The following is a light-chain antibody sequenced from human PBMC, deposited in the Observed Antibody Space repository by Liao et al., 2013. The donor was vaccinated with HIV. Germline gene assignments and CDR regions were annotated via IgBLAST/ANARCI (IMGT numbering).Light chain of an antibody. CDR1: NIGIKN. CDR2: YDR. CDR3: QVWDTSSDHAV. Sequence: SYVLTQPPSVSVAPGETAKITCEGYNIGIKNVHWYQQKPGQAPGLVIYYDRSRPSGIPERISGSNFGSTATLTISRVEAGDEADYYCQVWDTSSDHAVFGGGTKLTVL. V-gene: IGLV3-21*04. J-gene: IGLJ3*02.